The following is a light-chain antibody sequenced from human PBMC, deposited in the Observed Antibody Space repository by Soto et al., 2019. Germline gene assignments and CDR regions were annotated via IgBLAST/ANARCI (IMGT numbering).Light chain of an antibody. CDR2: WAS. V-gene: IGKV4-1*01. Sequence: DIVMTQSPDSLAVSLGERATINCKSSQSVLYSSNNKNYLAWYQQKPGQPPKLLIYWASTRESGVPDRFSGRGSGTDFTLTYSSLKDEDVAVYYCQQYYSTPVTFGPGTKVDIK. CDR3: QQYYSTPVT. CDR1: QSVLYSSNNKNY. J-gene: IGKJ3*01.